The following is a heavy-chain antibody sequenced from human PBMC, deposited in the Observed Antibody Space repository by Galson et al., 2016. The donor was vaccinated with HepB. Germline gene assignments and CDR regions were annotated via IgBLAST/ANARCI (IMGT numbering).Heavy chain of an antibody. CDR2: IYPGDSDT. V-gene: IGHV5-51*01. D-gene: IGHD3-10*01. CDR1: GYSFTTHW. Sequence: QSGAEVKKAGESLKISCKGSGYSFTTHWIGWVRQMPGKGLEWMGIIYPGDSDTRYRPSFQGQVTISVDKSISTVYLQWSSLKASDTSIYYCARSLGSGDYYISDSWGQGTLVTVSS. CDR3: ARSLGSGDYYISDS. J-gene: IGHJ4*02.